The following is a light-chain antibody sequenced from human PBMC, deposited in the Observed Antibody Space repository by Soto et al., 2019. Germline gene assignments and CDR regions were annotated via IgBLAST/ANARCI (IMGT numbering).Light chain of an antibody. J-gene: IGKJ5*01. CDR3: QQYGSSST. CDR2: GAS. Sequence: EIVFTQSPRTLSLSQGERATLSCRASQSVSSSYLAWYQQKPGQAPRLLIYGASSRATGIPDRFSGSGSGTDFTLTISRLEPEDFAVYYCQQYGSSSTFGQGTRLEIK. V-gene: IGKV3-20*01. CDR1: QSVSSSY.